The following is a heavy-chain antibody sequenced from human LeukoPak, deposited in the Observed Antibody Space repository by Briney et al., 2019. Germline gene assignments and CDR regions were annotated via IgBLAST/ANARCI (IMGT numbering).Heavy chain of an antibody. Sequence: ASVKVSCKASGGTFSSYAISWMRQAPGQGLEWMGGIIPIFGTANYAQKFQGRVTITADESTSTAYMELRSLRSEDTAVYYCARAWDFDIVVVPWFDPWGQGTLVTVSS. J-gene: IGHJ5*02. CDR3: ARAWDFDIVVVPWFDP. V-gene: IGHV1-69*01. CDR1: GGTFSSYA. CDR2: IIPIFGTA. D-gene: IGHD2-2*01.